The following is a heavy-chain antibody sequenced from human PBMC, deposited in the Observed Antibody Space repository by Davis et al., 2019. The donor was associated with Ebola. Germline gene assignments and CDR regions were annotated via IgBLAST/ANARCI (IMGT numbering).Heavy chain of an antibody. J-gene: IGHJ4*02. D-gene: IGHD6-13*01. Sequence: SETLSLTCAVSGDSISSSNWWSWVRQPPGKGLEWIGEISQSGSTNYNPSLKSRVTISIDKSKNQFSLKLSSVTAADTAVYYCARGRVSSSWYVGYWGQGTLVTVSS. V-gene: IGHV4-4*02. CDR3: ARGRVSSSWYVGY. CDR1: GDSISSSNW. CDR2: ISQSGST.